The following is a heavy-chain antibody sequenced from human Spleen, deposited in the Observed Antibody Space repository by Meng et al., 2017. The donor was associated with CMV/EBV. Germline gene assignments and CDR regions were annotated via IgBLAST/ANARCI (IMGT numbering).Heavy chain of an antibody. V-gene: IGHV3-23*01. CDR3: AKDSYSSSWYWDY. J-gene: IGHJ4*02. CDR1: GFTFSTYA. Sequence: GGSLRLSWAASGFTFSTYAMSWVRQARGMGLEWVSAIRGSGSSTNYADSVKGRFTVSRDNSKNSLYLQLNSMRAEDTTIYYCAKDSYSSSWYWDYWGQGTLVTVSS. D-gene: IGHD6-13*01. CDR2: IRGSGSST.